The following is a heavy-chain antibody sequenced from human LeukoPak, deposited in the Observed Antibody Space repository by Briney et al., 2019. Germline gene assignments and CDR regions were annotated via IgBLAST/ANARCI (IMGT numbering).Heavy chain of an antibody. J-gene: IGHJ4*02. V-gene: IGHV3-23*01. Sequence: GGSLRLSCVASGFTFSSYAMHWVRQAPGKGLEWVAATTDNGANTYYADSVKGRFTISRDNSKNTLSLQMNSLRAEDTAVYYCAKDGGLWVSAHWGDSWGRGTLVTVSS. CDR3: AKDGGLWVSAHWGDS. D-gene: IGHD7-27*01. CDR1: GFTFSSYA. CDR2: TTDNGANT.